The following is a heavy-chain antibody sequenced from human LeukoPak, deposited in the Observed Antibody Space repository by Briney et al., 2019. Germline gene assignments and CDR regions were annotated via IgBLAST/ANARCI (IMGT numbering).Heavy chain of an antibody. J-gene: IGHJ4*02. CDR1: GSTFTSYW. Sequence: GASLQISCKGSGSTFTSYWIGWVRPMPGKGLEWMGIIYPGDSDTRYSPSFQVQVTISADKSISTPYLQWSSLKASDTAMYYCARGSDYSPLDYWGQGTLVTVSS. D-gene: IGHD4-11*01. V-gene: IGHV5-51*01. CDR3: ARGSDYSPLDY. CDR2: IYPGDSDT.